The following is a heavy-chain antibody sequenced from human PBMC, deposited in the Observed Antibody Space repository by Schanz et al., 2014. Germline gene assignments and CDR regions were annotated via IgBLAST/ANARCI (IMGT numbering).Heavy chain of an antibody. CDR1: GYTFPSYG. J-gene: IGHJ4*02. D-gene: IGHD1-1*01. V-gene: IGHV1-2*02. CDR2: INPDSGDT. CDR3: VRELSGGTFDY. Sequence: QVQLVQSGAEVKKPGASVKVSCKASGYTFPSYGISWVRQAPGQGLEWMGWINPDSGDTNYVQNFQGRVTMTRDTASTTAYMELNSLRSDDTAVYYCVRELSGGTFDYWGQGALVTVSS.